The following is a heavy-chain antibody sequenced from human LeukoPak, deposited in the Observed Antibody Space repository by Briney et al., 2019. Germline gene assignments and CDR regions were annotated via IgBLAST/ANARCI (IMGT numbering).Heavy chain of an antibody. Sequence: GGSLRLSCAASGFTFSSYAMSWVRQAPGKGLEWVSAISGSDGSTYYADSVKGRFTISRDNSKNTLYLQMNSLRAEDTAVYYCAKDFGGYVMNWFDPWGQGTLVTVSS. CDR1: GFTFSSYA. V-gene: IGHV3-23*01. D-gene: IGHD5-12*01. CDR3: AKDFGGYVMNWFDP. CDR2: ISGSDGST. J-gene: IGHJ5*02.